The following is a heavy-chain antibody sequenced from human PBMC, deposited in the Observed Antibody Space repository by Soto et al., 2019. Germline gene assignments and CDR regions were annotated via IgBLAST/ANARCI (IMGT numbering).Heavy chain of an antibody. D-gene: IGHD3-9*01. Sequence: PGGSLRLSCAASGFTFSNAWMNWVRQAPGKGLEWVGRIKSKTDGGTTDYAAPVKGRFTISRDDSKNTLYLHMNSLKTEDTAVHYCTTDPYYDTLTGLGYFYGLDVCGQATTVTVSS. CDR2: IKSKTDGGTT. J-gene: IGHJ6*02. CDR3: TTDPYYDTLTGLGYFYGLDV. CDR1: GFTFSNAW. V-gene: IGHV3-15*01.